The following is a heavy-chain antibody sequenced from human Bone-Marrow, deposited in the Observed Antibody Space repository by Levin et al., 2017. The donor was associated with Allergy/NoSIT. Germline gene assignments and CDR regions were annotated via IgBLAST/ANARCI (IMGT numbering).Heavy chain of an antibody. D-gene: IGHD6-19*01. CDR2: ISYDGGNK. J-gene: IGHJ4*02. V-gene: IGHV3-30-3*01. Sequence: HGESLKISCAASGFTFRSYAMHWVRQAPGKGLEWVAVISYDGGNKYYADSVKGRFTISRDNSENTLYLQMNSLRAADTALYYCARAPPRSGWYFYYWGQGTLVTVSS. CDR1: GFTFRSYA. CDR3: ARAPPRSGWYFYY.